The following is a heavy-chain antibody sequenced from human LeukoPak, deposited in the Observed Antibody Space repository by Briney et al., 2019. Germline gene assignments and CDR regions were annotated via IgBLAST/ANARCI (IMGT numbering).Heavy chain of an antibody. V-gene: IGHV3-43*01. CDR1: GFTFDDYT. D-gene: IGHD3-22*01. Sequence: GGSLRLSCAASGFTFDDYTMHWVRQAPGKGLEWVSLISWDGGSTYYADSVKGRFTISRDNSKNSLYLQMNSLRTEDTALYYCAKDYYDSSGCLDYWGQGTLVTVSS. CDR3: AKDYYDSSGCLDY. J-gene: IGHJ4*02. CDR2: ISWDGGST.